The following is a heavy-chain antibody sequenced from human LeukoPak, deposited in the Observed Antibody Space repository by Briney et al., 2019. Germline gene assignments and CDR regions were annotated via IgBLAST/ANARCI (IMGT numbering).Heavy chain of an antibody. V-gene: IGHV3-30-3*01. D-gene: IGHD6-19*01. CDR2: ISYDGSNQ. CDR1: GFFLSSYA. J-gene: IGHJ4*02. CDR3: ARDNGSGWSYFDY. Sequence: SGGSLRLSCAASGFFLSSYAMHWVRQAPGKGLEWVADISYDGSNQFCRDSVKGRFTISRDNSKSTVYLQMNTLRGEDTAVYFCARDNGSGWSYFDYWGQGTLVTVSS.